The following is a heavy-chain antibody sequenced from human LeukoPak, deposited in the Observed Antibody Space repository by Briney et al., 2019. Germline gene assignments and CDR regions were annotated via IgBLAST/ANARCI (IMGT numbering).Heavy chain of an antibody. Sequence: SETLSLTCTVSGGSISSYYWSWIRQPPGKGLEWIGYIYYSGSTNYNPSLKSRVTISVDTSKNQFSLKLSSVTAADTAVYYCARDGGSSWSKYYYYGMDVWGQGTTVTVSS. V-gene: IGHV4-59*01. D-gene: IGHD6-13*01. CDR1: GGSISSYY. CDR3: ARDGGSSWSKYYYYGMDV. J-gene: IGHJ6*02. CDR2: IYYSGST.